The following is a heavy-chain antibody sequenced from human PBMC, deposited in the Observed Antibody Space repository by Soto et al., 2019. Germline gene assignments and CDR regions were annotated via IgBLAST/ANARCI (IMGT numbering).Heavy chain of an antibody. CDR1: GFTFSSYW. D-gene: IGHD3-3*01. CDR2: IKQDGSEK. V-gene: IGHV3-7*01. J-gene: IGHJ6*02. Sequence: GGSLRLSCAASGFTFSSYWMSWVRQAPGKGLEWVANIKQDGSEKYYVDSVKGRFTISRDNAKNSLYLQMNSLRAEDTAVYYCARERGKYYDFWSGPADYYCYGMDVWGQGTTVTVSS. CDR3: ARERGKYYDFWSGPADYYCYGMDV.